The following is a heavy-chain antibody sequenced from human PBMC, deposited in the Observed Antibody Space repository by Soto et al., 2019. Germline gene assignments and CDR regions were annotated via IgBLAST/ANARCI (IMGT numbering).Heavy chain of an antibody. V-gene: IGHV3-66*01. CDR1: GFTVSTNY. D-gene: IGHD3-16*01. CDR3: ARVAIWGSWRSDY. CDR2: IYSGGST. Sequence: EVQLVESGGGLVQPGGSLRLSCAASGFTVSTNYMTWVRQAPGEGLEWVSVIYSGGSTYYADSVKGRFTISRDNSKNTLYLQMNSLRVEDTAVYYCARVAIWGSWRSDYCGQGTLVTVSS. J-gene: IGHJ4*02.